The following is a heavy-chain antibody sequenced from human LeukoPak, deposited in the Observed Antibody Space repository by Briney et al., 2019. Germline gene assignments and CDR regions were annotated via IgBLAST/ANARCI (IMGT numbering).Heavy chain of an antibody. Sequence: TGGSLRLSCAASGFSLSSYGMHWVRQAPGKGLEWVAVISYDGSKKYYADSVKGRFTISRDNSKNTLYLQMNSPRAEDTAVYYCAKSPYYYYGMDVWGQGTTVTVSS. CDR3: AKSPYYYYGMDV. CDR2: ISYDGSKK. CDR1: GFSLSSYG. J-gene: IGHJ6*02. V-gene: IGHV3-30*18.